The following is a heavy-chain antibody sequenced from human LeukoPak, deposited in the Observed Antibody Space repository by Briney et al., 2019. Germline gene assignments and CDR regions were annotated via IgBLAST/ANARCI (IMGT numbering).Heavy chain of an antibody. D-gene: IGHD4-17*01. CDR2: ISGSGGST. Sequence: GGSLRLSCAASGFTFSSYAMSWVRQAPGKGLEWVSAISGSGGSTYYADSVKGRFTISRDNSKNTLYLQMNSLRAEDTAVYYCATLEAYGDGPKIDYWGQGTLVTVSS. J-gene: IGHJ4*02. V-gene: IGHV3-23*01. CDR1: GFTFSSYA. CDR3: ATLEAYGDGPKIDY.